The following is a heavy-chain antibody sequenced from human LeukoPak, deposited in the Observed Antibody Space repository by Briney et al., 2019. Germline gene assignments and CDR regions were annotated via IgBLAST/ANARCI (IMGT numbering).Heavy chain of an antibody. Sequence: GESLKISCKGSGNTFTGYWIGWVRQMPGKGLEWMGIIYPDDSDTRYSPSFQGQVTISADKSISTAYLQWSSLKASDTAMYYCARQRSGYSYGEYYYNYMDVWGKGTTVTVSS. D-gene: IGHD5-18*01. CDR2: IYPDDSDT. CDR1: GNTFTGYW. J-gene: IGHJ6*03. CDR3: ARQRSGYSYGEYYYNYMDV. V-gene: IGHV5-51*01.